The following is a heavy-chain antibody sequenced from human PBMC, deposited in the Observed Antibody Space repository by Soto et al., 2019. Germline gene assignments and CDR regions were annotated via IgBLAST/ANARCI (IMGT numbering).Heavy chain of an antibody. V-gene: IGHV3-15*07. J-gene: IGHJ4*02. D-gene: IGHD3-22*01. CDR3: TTVFYDGGGNPDY. CDR1: GFTFTNAW. Sequence: GGSLRLSCAASGFTFTNAWMNWVRQAPGKGLEWVGRIKRTTDGGTTDYAAPVKGRFTISRNDSKNTLYLQMNSLKTEDTAVYYCTTVFYDGGGNPDYWGQGTLVTVSS. CDR2: IKRTTDGGTT.